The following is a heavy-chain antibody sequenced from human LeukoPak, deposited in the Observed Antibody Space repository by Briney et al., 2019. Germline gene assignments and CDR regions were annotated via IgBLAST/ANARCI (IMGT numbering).Heavy chain of an antibody. Sequence: SVKVSCKASGYTFTDYYIHWVRQAPGQGLEWMGGIIPIFGTANYAQKFQGRVTITADESTSTAYMELSSLRSEDTAVYYCATTLTGYSGYGYYYYGMDVWGQGTTVTVSS. D-gene: IGHD5-12*01. J-gene: IGHJ6*02. CDR2: IIPIFGTA. V-gene: IGHV1-69*13. CDR3: ATTLTGYSGYGYYYYGMDV. CDR1: GYTFTDYY.